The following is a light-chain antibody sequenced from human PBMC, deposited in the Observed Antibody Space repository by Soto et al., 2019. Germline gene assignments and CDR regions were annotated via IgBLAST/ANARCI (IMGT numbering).Light chain of an antibody. CDR3: QQYNNWPRAT. V-gene: IGKV3-15*01. J-gene: IGKJ4*01. Sequence: EIVMPQSPATLSVSPGERATLSCRASQSISSNFAWYQQKPGQAPRLLMFRTSSRATGFPARFSGSGSGTEFNLTISSLQSEDFGVYYCQQYNNWPRATCGGGTKVEIK. CDR2: RTS. CDR1: QSISSN.